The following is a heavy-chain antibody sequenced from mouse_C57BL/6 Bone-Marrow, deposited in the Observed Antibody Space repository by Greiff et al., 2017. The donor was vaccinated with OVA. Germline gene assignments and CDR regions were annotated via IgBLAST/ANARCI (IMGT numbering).Heavy chain of an antibody. CDR1: GYAFSSYW. D-gene: IGHD2-5*01. Sequence: VQLQQSGAELVKPGASVKISCKASGYAFSSYWMNWVKQRPGQGLEWIGQIYPGDGDTNYNGKFKGKATLTADKSSSTAYMQLSSLTSEDSAVYFCARSGAYYSNWGFAYWGQGTLVTVSA. CDR2: IYPGDGDT. V-gene: IGHV1-80*01. CDR3: ARSGAYYSNWGFAY. J-gene: IGHJ3*01.